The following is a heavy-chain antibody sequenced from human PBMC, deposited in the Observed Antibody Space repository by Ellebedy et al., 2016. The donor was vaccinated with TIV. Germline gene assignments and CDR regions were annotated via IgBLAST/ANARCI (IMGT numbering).Heavy chain of an antibody. J-gene: IGHJ6*01. D-gene: IGHD1-26*01. CDR1: GFTLEDHG. CDR2: IIWNGGST. V-gene: IGHV3-20*04. CDR3: ARGYSYGGFYYGMEV. Sequence: GESLKISXSVSGFTLEDHGMSWVRQVPGKGLEWVSGIIWNGGSTGYADSVQGRFTIYKDNAKNSVYLEMNSLRVEDTALYYCARGYSYGGFYYGMEVWGQGTTVIVSS.